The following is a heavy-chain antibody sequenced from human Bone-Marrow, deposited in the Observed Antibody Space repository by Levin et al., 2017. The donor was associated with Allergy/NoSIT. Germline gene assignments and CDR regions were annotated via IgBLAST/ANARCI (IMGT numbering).Heavy chain of an antibody. D-gene: IGHD3-3*01. Sequence: GESLKISCAASGFTFDTYALNWVRQAPGKGLEWVSIIDGSGGSTHYADSVKGRFTLTRDNSKNTVYLQMSSLRVEDTAVYYCAKSPGRHDFWSGYYPPATVVDYWGQGTLVTVS. CDR1: GFTFDTYA. CDR2: IDGSGGST. J-gene: IGHJ4*02. CDR3: AKSPGRHDFWSGYYPPATVVDY. V-gene: IGHV3-23*01.